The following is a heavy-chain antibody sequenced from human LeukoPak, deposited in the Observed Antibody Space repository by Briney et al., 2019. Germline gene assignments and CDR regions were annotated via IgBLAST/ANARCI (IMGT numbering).Heavy chain of an antibody. CDR1: GYTFTDYY. CDR3: ARVHVDLGFDP. D-gene: IGHD1-26*01. J-gene: IGHJ5*02. V-gene: IGHV1-2*02. CDR2: INPNSGGT. Sequence: ASVKVSCKASGYTFTDYYIHWVRQAAGQGLEWMGWINPNSGGTKYAQKFQDRVTVTRDTSISTAYMELTSLRSDDTAVYYCARVHVDLGFDPWGQGTLVTVSS.